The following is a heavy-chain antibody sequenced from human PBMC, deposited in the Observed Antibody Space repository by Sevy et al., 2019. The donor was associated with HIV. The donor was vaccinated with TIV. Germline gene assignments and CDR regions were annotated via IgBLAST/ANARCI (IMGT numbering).Heavy chain of an antibody. CDR3: ARDMGSSYDAFDI. CDR2: IWYDGSNK. V-gene: IGHV3-33*01. D-gene: IGHD6-13*01. J-gene: IGHJ3*02. CDR1: GFTFSSYG. Sequence: GGSLRLSCAASGFTFSSYGMHWVRQAPGKGLEWVAVIWYDGSNKYYADSVKGRFTISRDNSKNTLYLQMNSLRAEDTAAYYCARDMGSSYDAFDIWGQGTMVTVSS.